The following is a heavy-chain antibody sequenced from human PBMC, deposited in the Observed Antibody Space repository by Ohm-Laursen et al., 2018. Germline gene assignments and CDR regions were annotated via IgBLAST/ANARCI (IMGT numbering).Heavy chain of an antibody. CDR3: ATAGIAAIIYYGMDV. D-gene: IGHD6-13*01. CDR1: GYTLTELS. J-gene: IGHJ6*02. CDR2: FDPDDGET. V-gene: IGHV1-24*01. Sequence: ASVKVSCKVSGYTLTELSMHWVRQAPGKGLEWMGGFDPDDGETIYAQKFQGRVTMTEDTSTDTAYMELSSLRSEDTAVYYCATAGIAAIIYYGMDVWGQGTTVTVSS.